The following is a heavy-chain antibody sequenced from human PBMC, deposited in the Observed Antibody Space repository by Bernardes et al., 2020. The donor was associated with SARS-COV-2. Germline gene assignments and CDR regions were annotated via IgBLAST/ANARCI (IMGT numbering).Heavy chain of an antibody. V-gene: IGHV3-74*01. Sequence: GGSLRLSCAASGFTFSNYWMHWVRQAPGKGLVWVSRINSDGSSTSYADSVKGRFTISRDNAKNTLYLQMNSLRAEDTAVYYCARDDCSSTSCYAESGFDYWGQGTLVTGSS. CDR3: ARDDCSSTSCYAESGFDY. J-gene: IGHJ4*02. D-gene: IGHD2-2*01. CDR1: GFTFSNYW. CDR2: INSDGSST.